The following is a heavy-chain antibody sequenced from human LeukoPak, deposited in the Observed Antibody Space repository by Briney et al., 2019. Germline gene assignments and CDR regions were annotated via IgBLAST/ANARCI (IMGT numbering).Heavy chain of an antibody. J-gene: IGHJ6*02. CDR3: ARADSSSWYVSYYYGMDV. V-gene: IGHV4-61*01. Sequence: SETLSLTCTVSGGSFSSGSYYWSWIRQPPGKGLEWIGYIYYSGSTNYNPSLKSRVTISVDTSKNQFSLKLSSVTAADTAVYYCARADSSSWYVSYYYGMDVWGQGTTVTVSS. D-gene: IGHD6-13*01. CDR1: GGSFSSGSYY. CDR2: IYYSGST.